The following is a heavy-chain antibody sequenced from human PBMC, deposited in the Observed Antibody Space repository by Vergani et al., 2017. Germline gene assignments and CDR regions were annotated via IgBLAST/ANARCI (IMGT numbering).Heavy chain of an antibody. CDR3: ARGSPVGRLQLFYRFDY. CDR1: GGTFSSYA. D-gene: IGHD5-24*01. Sequence: QVQLVQSGAEVKKPGSSVKVSCKASGGTFSSYAISWVRQAPGQGLEWMGGIIPIFGTANYAQKFQGRVTITADESTSTAYMELSSLRSDDTAVYYCARGSPVGRLQLFYRFDYWGQGTLVTVSS. V-gene: IGHV1-69*01. J-gene: IGHJ4*02. CDR2: IIPIFGTA.